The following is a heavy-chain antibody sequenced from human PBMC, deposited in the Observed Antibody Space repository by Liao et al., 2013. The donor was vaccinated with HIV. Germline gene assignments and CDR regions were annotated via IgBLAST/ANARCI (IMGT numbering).Heavy chain of an antibody. J-gene: IGHJ4*02. CDR2: IYYSGST. D-gene: IGHD3-22*01. CDR1: GGSISSSSYY. CDR3: AGVPYYDSSGYSIDY. Sequence: QLQLQESGPGLVKPSETLSLTCTVSGGSISSSSYYWGCIRQPPGKGLEWIGSIYYSGSTYYNPSLKSRVTISVDTSKNQFSLKLSSVTAADTAVYYCAGVPYYDSSGYSIDYWGQGTLVTVSS. V-gene: IGHV4-39*07.